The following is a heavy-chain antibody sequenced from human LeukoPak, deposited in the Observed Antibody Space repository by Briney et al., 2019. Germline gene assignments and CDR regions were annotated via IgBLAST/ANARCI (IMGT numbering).Heavy chain of an antibody. CDR2: IHYSGST. J-gene: IGHJ6*03. D-gene: IGHD5-18*01. V-gene: IGHV4-59*01. Sequence: PSETLSLTCTVSGGSLSPYYWSWIRQPPGKGLQWIGYIHYSGSTNYNPSLKSRVTISVNMSKNQFSLRLSSVTAADTAVYYCARTTEGGYTYDYFYYYYMDVWGKGTTVTISS. CDR1: GGSLSPYY. CDR3: ARTTEGGYTYDYFYYYYMDV.